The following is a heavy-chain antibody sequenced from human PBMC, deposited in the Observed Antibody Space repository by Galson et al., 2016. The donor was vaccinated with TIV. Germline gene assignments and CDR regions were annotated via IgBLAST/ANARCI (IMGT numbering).Heavy chain of an antibody. D-gene: IGHD3-3*01. CDR2: IRGNGRET. J-gene: IGHJ4*02. CDR1: GFISSDYA. Sequence: SLRLSCAASGFISSDYALSWVRQAPGKGLEWVSGIRGNGRETYYVDSVKGRFTISRDNSKNSVYLQMNSLRVEDTAVYYCARGRSGYFDYWGRGTLVAVSS. CDR3: ARGRSGYFDY. V-gene: IGHV3-23*01.